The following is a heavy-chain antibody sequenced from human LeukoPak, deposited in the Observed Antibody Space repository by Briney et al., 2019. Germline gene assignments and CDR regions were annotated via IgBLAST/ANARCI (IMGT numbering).Heavy chain of an antibody. CDR3: ARDYRETGTLDY. CDR2: INPNSGGT. J-gene: IGHJ4*02. D-gene: IGHD1-7*01. CDR1: GYTFTGYY. V-gene: IGHV1-2*06. Sequence: ASVKVSCKASGYTFTGYYMHWVRQAPGQGLEWMGRINPNSGGTNYAQKFQGRVTMTRDTSISTAYMELSRLRSDDTAVYYCARDYRETGTLDYWGQGTLVTVSS.